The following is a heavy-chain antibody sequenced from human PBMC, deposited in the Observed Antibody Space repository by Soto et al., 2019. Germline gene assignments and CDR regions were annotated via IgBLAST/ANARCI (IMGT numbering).Heavy chain of an antibody. D-gene: IGHD3-10*01. V-gene: IGHV4-34*01. CDR2: INHSGST. CDR3: ASFGSGSLLYYYGMDV. J-gene: IGHJ6*02. CDR1: GGSFSGYY. Sequence: SETLSLTCAVYGGSFSGYYWSWIRQPPGKGLEWIGEINHSGSTNYNPSLKSRVTISVDTSKNQFSLRLSSVTAADTAVYYCASFGSGSLLYYYGMDVWGQGTTVTVSS.